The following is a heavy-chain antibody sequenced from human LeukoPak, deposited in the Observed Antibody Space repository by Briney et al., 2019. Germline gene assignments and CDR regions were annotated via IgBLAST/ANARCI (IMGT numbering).Heavy chain of an antibody. D-gene: IGHD2-15*01. V-gene: IGHV3-73*01. Sequence: PGGSLRLSRAASGFTFSGSAMHWVRQASGKGLEWVGRIRSKANSYATAYAASVKGRFTISRDDSKNTAYLQMNSLKTEDTAVYYCTRPLGYCSGGSCASYDYWGQGTLVTVSS. CDR1: GFTFSGSA. J-gene: IGHJ4*02. CDR2: IRSKANSYAT. CDR3: TRPLGYCSGGSCASYDY.